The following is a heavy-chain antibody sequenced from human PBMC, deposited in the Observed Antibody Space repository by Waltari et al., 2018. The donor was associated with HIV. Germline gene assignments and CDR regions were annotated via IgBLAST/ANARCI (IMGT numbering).Heavy chain of an antibody. CDR1: GFKFADFA. CDR3: SRGPMYNWFDP. V-gene: IGHV3-9*01. Sequence: EVQLVESGGGVVQPGRSLRLSCTASGFKFADFAMHWVRQPPGKGLEWGSGIGWHSTRITYADAVKGRFTISRDNAKISLYLQMDSLRPEDTAFYYCSRGPMYNWFDPWGQGTLVTVSS. J-gene: IGHJ5*02. CDR2: IGWHSTRI. D-gene: IGHD3-10*02.